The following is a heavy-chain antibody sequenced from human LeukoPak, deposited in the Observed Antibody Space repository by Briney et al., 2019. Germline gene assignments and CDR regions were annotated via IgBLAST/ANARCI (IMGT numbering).Heavy chain of an antibody. CDR2: ISSSSSYI. Sequence: GGSLRLSCAASGFTFSSYSMNWVRQAPGKGLEWVSSISSSSSYIYYADSVKGRFTISRDNAKNSLYLQMNSLRAEDTAVYYCASESGWYYFDYWGQGTLVTVPS. J-gene: IGHJ4*02. CDR1: GFTFSSYS. V-gene: IGHV3-21*01. CDR3: ASESGWYYFDY. D-gene: IGHD6-19*01.